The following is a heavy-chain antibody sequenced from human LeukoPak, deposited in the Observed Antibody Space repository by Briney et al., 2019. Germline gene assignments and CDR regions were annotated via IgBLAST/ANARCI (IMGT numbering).Heavy chain of an antibody. D-gene: IGHD3-10*01. V-gene: IGHV4-61*02. Sequence: SETLSLTCTVSGGSISSGSYYWRWIRQPAGKGLEWIGRIYTSGSTNYNPSLKSRVTISVDTSKNPFSLKLSSVTAADTAVYYCARAGHYYGSGSTTTPFDYWGQGTLVTVSS. CDR2: IYTSGST. CDR1: GGSISSGSYY. J-gene: IGHJ4*02. CDR3: ARAGHYYGSGSTTTPFDY.